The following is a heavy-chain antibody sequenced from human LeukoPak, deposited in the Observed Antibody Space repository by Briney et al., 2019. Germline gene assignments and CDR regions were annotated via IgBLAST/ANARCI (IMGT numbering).Heavy chain of an antibody. Sequence: PGGPLRLSCAASGFTFSDYYMSWIRQAPGKGLEWVSYISSSSSYTNYADSVKGRFTISRDNAKNSLYLQMNSLRAEDTAVYYCARDALWFGETTYYYGMDVWGKGTTATVSS. V-gene: IGHV3-11*06. J-gene: IGHJ6*04. CDR2: ISSSSSYT. CDR1: GFTFSDYY. CDR3: ARDALWFGETTYYYGMDV. D-gene: IGHD3-10*01.